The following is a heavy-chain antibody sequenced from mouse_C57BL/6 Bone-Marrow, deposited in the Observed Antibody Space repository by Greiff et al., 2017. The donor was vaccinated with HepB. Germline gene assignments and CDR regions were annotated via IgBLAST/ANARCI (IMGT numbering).Heavy chain of an antibody. J-gene: IGHJ1*03. Sequence: EVKLVESGGGLVKPGGSLKLSCAASGFTFSSYAMSWVRQTPEKRLEWVATISDGGSYTYYPDNVKGRFTISRDNAKNNLYLQMSHLKSEDTAMYYCARAPITTVVAHWYFDVWGTGTTVTVSS. CDR1: GFTFSSYA. CDR3: ARAPITTVVAHWYFDV. CDR2: ISDGGSYT. V-gene: IGHV5-4*03. D-gene: IGHD1-1*01.